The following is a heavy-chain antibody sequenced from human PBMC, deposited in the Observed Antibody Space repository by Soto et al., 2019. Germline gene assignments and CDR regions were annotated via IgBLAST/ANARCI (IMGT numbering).Heavy chain of an antibody. V-gene: IGHV1-2*02. D-gene: IGHD5-18*01. Sequence: QVQLVQSGAEVKKPGASVKVSCKASGYTFTANYMHWVRQAPGQGLEWVGWINPNSGGTNYAQEFQGRVTMTRDTSINTAYMELSRLRSDDTAVYYCARVDGYSYGLGGGYWGQGTLVPVSA. CDR1: GYTFTANY. CDR3: ARVDGYSYGLGGGY. CDR2: INPNSGGT. J-gene: IGHJ4*02.